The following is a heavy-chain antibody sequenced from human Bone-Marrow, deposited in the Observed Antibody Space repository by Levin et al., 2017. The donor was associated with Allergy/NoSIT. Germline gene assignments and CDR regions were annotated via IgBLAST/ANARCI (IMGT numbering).Heavy chain of an antibody. J-gene: IGHJ5*02. CDR2: MNPNSGNT. D-gene: IGHD6-6*01. CDR3: ATGQGHLVGPP. CDR1: GDTFSSYD. Sequence: GESLKISCKASGDTFSSYDINWVRQASGQGLEWMGWMNPNSGNTVYAKKLQGRVTMTRNTSISTAYMDLSSLRSDDTATYYCATGQGHLVGPPWGQGTLVTVSA. V-gene: IGHV1-8*01.